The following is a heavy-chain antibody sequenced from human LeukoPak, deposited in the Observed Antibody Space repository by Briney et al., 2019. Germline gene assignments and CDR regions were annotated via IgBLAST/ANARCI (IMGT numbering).Heavy chain of an antibody. CDR2: ISWNSGSI. Sequence: GRSLRLSCAASGFTFDDYAMHWVRQAPGKGLEWVSGISWNSGSIVYADSVKGRFTISRDNAKNSLYLQMNSLRAEDTALYYCAKDIATGNRLYYFDYWGQGTLVTVSS. V-gene: IGHV3-9*01. D-gene: IGHD1-14*01. CDR1: GFTFDDYA. J-gene: IGHJ4*02. CDR3: AKDIATGNRLYYFDY.